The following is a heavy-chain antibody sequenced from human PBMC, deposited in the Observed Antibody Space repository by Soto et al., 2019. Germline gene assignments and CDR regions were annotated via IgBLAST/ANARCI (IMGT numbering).Heavy chain of an antibody. J-gene: IGHJ5*02. CDR1: GFTFSRYA. V-gene: IGHV3-23*01. CDR2: ISRSGGST. CDR3: AKGGDYGSGLFDP. Sequence: EVQLLESGGGLVQPGGSLRLSCAASGFTFSRYAMSWVRQAPGKGLEWVSAISRSGGSTYYADSVKGRFTISRDNSKNTLYLQMNSLRAEDTAVYYCAKGGDYGSGLFDPWGQGTLVTVSS. D-gene: IGHD3-10*01.